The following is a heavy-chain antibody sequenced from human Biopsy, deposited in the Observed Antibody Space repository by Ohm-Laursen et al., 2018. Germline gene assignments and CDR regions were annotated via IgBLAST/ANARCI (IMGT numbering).Heavy chain of an antibody. CDR1: GGSISSYY. D-gene: IGHD1-26*01. J-gene: IGHJ2*01. CDR2: IYYTGNT. Sequence: TLSLTCAVSGGSISSYYWSWIRQPPGKGLEWIGYIYYTGNTNYNPSLKSRVTISVDTSMNHLSLRLTFVTAADTAVYYCARHAPSYSGSYWRYFDLWGRGTLVTVSS. CDR3: ARHAPSYSGSYWRYFDL. V-gene: IGHV4-59*08.